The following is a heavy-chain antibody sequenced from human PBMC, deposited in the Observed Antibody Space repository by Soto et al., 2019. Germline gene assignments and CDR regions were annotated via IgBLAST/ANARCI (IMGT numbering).Heavy chain of an antibody. CDR2: ISGSGGSA. Sequence: PGGSLRLSCAASGITFSSYAMSWVRQAPGKGLEWVSAISGSGGSAYYADSVKGRFTISRDNSKKTLGLQMNRLRAEDTTGSYCASELNYDFWSGYSAAHGFEIWGQGKTVT. D-gene: IGHD3-3*01. J-gene: IGHJ3*02. CDR3: ASELNYDFWSGYSAAHGFEI. V-gene: IGHV3-23*01. CDR1: GITFSSYA.